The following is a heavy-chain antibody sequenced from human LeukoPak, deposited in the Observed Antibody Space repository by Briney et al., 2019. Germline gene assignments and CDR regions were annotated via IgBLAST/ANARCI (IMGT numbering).Heavy chain of an antibody. D-gene: IGHD3-10*01. CDR2: INTNTGNP. Sequence: ASVKVSCKASGYTFTSYAMNWVRQAPGQGLEWMGWINTNTGNPTYAQGFTGRFVFSLDTSVSTAYLQISSLKAEDTAVYYCARGGRGYRHWWFDPWGQGTPVTVSS. V-gene: IGHV7-4-1*02. J-gene: IGHJ5*02. CDR3: ARGGRGYRHWWFDP. CDR1: GYTFTSYA.